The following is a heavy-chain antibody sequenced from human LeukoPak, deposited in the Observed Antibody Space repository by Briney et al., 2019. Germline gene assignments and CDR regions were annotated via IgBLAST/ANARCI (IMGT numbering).Heavy chain of an antibody. CDR3: TRVVYSGSGSYGGFDY. CDR1: GFTLSNFV. V-gene: IGHV3-30-3*01. D-gene: IGHD3-10*01. Sequence: GLSLRPSGEPSGFTLSNFVLHWFGRPPGKGREGVAFQSYDGTSKYYADSVKGRFTISRDNSKNTLYLQLNSLRAEDTAVYYCTRVVYSGSGSYGGFDYWGQGTLVTVSS. CDR2: QSYDGTSK. J-gene: IGHJ4*02.